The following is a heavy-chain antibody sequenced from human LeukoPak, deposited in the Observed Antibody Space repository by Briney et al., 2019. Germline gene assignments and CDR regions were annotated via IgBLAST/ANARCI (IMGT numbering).Heavy chain of an antibody. J-gene: IGHJ4*02. CDR1: GFIVSNNY. V-gene: IGHV3-53*01. D-gene: IGHD3-22*01. CDR2: IYSGGIT. Sequence: GGSLRLSCAASGFIVSNNYMSWVRQAPGKGLEWVSLIYSGGITYYADSVRGRFTISRDNSKNTVYLQMNSLRAEDTAVYYCARYYYDSSGYPYYFDYWGQGTLVTVSS. CDR3: ARYYYDSSGYPYYFDY.